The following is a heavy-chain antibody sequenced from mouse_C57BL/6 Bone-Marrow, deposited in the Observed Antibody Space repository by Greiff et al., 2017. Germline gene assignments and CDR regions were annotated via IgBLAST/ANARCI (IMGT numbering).Heavy chain of an antibody. CDR3: ARGGLPYYYAMDY. CDR2: IDPSDSYT. J-gene: IGHJ4*01. V-gene: IGHV1-59*01. Sequence: VQLQQPGAELVRPGTSVKLSCKASGYTFTSYWMHWVKQRPGQGLEWIGVIDPSDSYTHYNQKFKGKATLTVDTSSSTAYMQLSSLTSEDSAVYYCARGGLPYYYAMDYWGQGTSVTVSS. CDR1: GYTFTSYW.